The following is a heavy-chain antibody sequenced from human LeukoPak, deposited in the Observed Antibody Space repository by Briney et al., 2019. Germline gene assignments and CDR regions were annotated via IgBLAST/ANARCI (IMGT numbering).Heavy chain of an antibody. Sequence: ASVKVSCKASGYTFTSYAMNWVRQAPGQGLEWMGWINTNTGNPTYAQGFTGRFVFSLDTSVSTAYLQISSLKAEDTAVYYCASTTRIAATGAYYYYYMDVWGKGTTVTVSS. J-gene: IGHJ6*03. CDR2: INTNTGNP. CDR3: ASTTRIAATGAYYYYYMDV. CDR1: GYTFTSYA. D-gene: IGHD6-13*01. V-gene: IGHV7-4-1*02.